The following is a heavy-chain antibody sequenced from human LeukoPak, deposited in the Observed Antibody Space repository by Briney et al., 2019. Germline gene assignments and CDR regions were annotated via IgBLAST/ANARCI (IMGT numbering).Heavy chain of an antibody. Sequence: PGGSLRLSCAASGFXFSSHAMSWIRQPPGKGLEWIGEINHSGSTNYNPSLKSRVTISVDTSKNQFSLKLSSVTAADTAMYYCARLEYCGASSCYGDYWGRGIVVTVSS. CDR1: GFXFSSHA. CDR2: INHSGST. J-gene: IGHJ4*02. V-gene: IGHV4-34*01. D-gene: IGHD2-15*01. CDR3: ARLEYCGASSCYGDY.